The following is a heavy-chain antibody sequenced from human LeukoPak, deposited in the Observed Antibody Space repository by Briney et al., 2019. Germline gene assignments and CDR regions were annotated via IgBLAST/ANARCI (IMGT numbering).Heavy chain of an antibody. J-gene: IGHJ4*02. V-gene: IGHV3-23*01. CDR1: GFTFSSYG. D-gene: IGHD3-10*01. Sequence: GGSLRLSCAASGFTFSSYGMTWVRQAPGKGLEWVSGISGSGDNTWYGDSVKGRFTISRDNSKKTVDLQMHSLRAEDTAVYYCAKASVWTMVRIVSYFDEWGQGIQVTVSS. CDR2: ISGSGDNT. CDR3: AKASVWTMVRIVSYFDE.